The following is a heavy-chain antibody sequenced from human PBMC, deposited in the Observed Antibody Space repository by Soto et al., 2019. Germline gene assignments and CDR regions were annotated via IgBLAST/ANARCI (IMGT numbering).Heavy chain of an antibody. CDR2: IFYNGTT. CDR3: ARGVTMITGFDY. V-gene: IGHV4-61*01. CDR1: GGSVSSGSYY. J-gene: IGHJ4*02. D-gene: IGHD3-22*01. Sequence: QVQLHESGPGLVKPSETLSLTCTVFGGSVSSGSYYWTWIRQPPGKGLEFIGYIFYNGTTNYNPSLKSRVTMSVDTSRDQFSLRLSSVTPPDTAFYYCARGVTMITGFDYWGQGSLVTVSS.